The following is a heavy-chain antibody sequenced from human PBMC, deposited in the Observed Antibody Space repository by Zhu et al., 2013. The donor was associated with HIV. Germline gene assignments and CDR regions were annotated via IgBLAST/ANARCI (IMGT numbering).Heavy chain of an antibody. CDR2: INSNSGGT. J-gene: IGHJ5*02. Sequence: QVQLIQSGAEVKKPGASVKVSCKAVGYAFTAHYMHWVRQAPGQGLEWMGWINSNSGGTNYAQKFQGRITMTRDTSISTAYMELTRLRSDDTAVYYCARGVRSSGYDFGFDPWGQGTPVTVSS. CDR1: GYAFTAHY. CDR3: ARGVRSSGYDFGFDP. D-gene: IGHD5-12*01. V-gene: IGHV1-2*02.